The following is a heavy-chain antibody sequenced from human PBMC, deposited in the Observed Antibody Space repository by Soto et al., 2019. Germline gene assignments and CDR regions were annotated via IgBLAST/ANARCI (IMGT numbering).Heavy chain of an antibody. Sequence: PSETLSLTCTVSGGSISSSSYYWGWIRQPPGKGLEWIGSIYYSGSTYYNPSLKSRVTISVDTSKNQFSLKLSSVTAADTAVYHCARPPNPRSSSARQFFDYWGQGTLVTVSS. CDR2: IYYSGST. D-gene: IGHD6-6*01. CDR1: GGSISSSSYY. V-gene: IGHV4-39*01. CDR3: ARPPNPRSSSARQFFDY. J-gene: IGHJ4*02.